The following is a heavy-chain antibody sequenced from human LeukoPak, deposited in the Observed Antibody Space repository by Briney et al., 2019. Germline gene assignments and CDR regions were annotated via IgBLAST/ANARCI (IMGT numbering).Heavy chain of an antibody. CDR1: GGSFSGYY. J-gene: IGHJ6*03. Sequence: SETLSLTCAVYGGSFSGYYWSWIRQPPGKGLEWIGEINHSGSTNYNPSLKSRVTISVDRSKNQFSLKLSSVTAADTAVYYCARGVMTVTSAYYYYYMDVWGKGTTVTVSS. V-gene: IGHV4-34*01. CDR3: ARGVMTVTSAYYYYYMDV. CDR2: INHSGST. D-gene: IGHD4-17*01.